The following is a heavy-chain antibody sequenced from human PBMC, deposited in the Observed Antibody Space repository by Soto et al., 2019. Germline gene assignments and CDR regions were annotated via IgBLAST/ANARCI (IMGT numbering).Heavy chain of an antibody. V-gene: IGHV6-1*01. J-gene: IGHJ6*03. D-gene: IGHD1-1*01. CDR2: TYYKSKWFN. Sequence: SQTLSLTCAISGDSFSSNSAGWNWVRQTPSRGLEWLGRTYYKSKWFNNYAVSVKSRITINPDTSQNQFSLQLDSVTPEDTAVYYCARGSWNDVSGHYYIDVWGKGTTVTVSS. CDR3: ARGSWNDVSGHYYIDV. CDR1: GDSFSSNSAG.